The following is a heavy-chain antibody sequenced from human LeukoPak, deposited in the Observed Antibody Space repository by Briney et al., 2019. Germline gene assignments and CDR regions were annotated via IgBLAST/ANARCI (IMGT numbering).Heavy chain of an antibody. Sequence: ASVKVSCKASGYTFTNYYMHWVRQAPGQGLEWMGIINPSGGSTSYAQKFQGRVPMTRDTSTSTVYMELSSLRSEDTAVYYCARDGYDSSGSHEPELLDYWGQGTLVTVSS. J-gene: IGHJ4*02. CDR1: GYTFTNYY. CDR3: ARDGYDSSGSHEPELLDY. CDR2: INPSGGST. V-gene: IGHV1-46*01. D-gene: IGHD3-22*01.